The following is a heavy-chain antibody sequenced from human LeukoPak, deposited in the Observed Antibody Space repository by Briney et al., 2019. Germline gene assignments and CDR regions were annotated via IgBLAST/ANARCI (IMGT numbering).Heavy chain of an antibody. J-gene: IGHJ4*02. D-gene: IGHD3-9*01. CDR1: GGSISSTTYY. CDR3: ARWSGAGYDILTGYYRGGFDY. Sequence: PSETLSLTCTVSGGSISSTTYYWTWIRQSAGEGLEWIGRIHSSGSTNYNPSLKSRVTISLDTSKNQFYLKLSSVTAADTAVYYCARWSGAGYDILTGYYRGGFDYWGQGTLVTVSS. V-gene: IGHV4-61*02. CDR2: IHSSGST.